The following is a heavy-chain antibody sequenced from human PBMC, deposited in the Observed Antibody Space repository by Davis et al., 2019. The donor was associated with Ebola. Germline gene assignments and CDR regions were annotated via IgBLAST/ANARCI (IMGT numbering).Heavy chain of an antibody. CDR1: GGSFSGYY. V-gene: IGHV4-34*12. Sequence: MPSETLSLTCAVYGGSFSGYYWSWIRQSPGKGVEWIGESIDSGSTNYNPSLRSRVTISVDRSKNQFSLKLTSVTAADMAVYYCARTTRGSGWFLDYWGQGTLVTVSS. CDR3: ARTTRGSGWFLDY. D-gene: IGHD6-19*01. CDR2: SIDSGST. J-gene: IGHJ4*02.